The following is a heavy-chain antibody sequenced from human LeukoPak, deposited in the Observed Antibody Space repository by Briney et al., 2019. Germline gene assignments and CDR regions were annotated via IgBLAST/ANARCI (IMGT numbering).Heavy chain of an antibody. J-gene: IGHJ4*02. V-gene: IGHV3-48*03. CDR1: GFTFSNYE. CDR2: ISSSGSTI. D-gene: IGHD4-17*01. Sequence: GGSLRLSCAASGFTFSNYEMNWVRQAPGKGLEWVSYISSSGSTIYYADSVKGRFTISRDNTKNSLYLQMNSLRVEDTALYYCARDYDYGDYKVLEGFDTWGQGTLVTVSS. CDR3: ARDYDYGDYKVLEGFDT.